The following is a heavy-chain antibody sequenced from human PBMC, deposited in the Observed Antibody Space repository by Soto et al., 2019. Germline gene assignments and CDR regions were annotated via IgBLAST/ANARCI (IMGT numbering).Heavy chain of an antibody. V-gene: IGHV1-2*02. CDR1: GYTFTGHY. Sequence: QVQLVQSGAEVKKPGASVKVSCKASGYTFTGHYIHWVRQAPGQGLEWMGWINANNGDTKYAQKFQGRVTMTRDTSISTADMELSRLTSDDAAVYYCARETLAFVPWGQGTLVTVSS. CDR2: INANNGDT. CDR3: ARETLAFVP. J-gene: IGHJ5*02. D-gene: IGHD1-1*01.